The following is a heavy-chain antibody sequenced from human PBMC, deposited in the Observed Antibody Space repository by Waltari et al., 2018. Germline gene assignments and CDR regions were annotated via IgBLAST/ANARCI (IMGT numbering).Heavy chain of an antibody. CDR1: GFTFSSYP. J-gene: IGHJ4*02. Sequence: QVQMVESGGGVVQPGRSLRLSCSASGFTFSSYPIHWVRQAPGKGREWVALMSYDGSSKYYADSVKGRFTVSRDNSKNTVYLQLNSLRVEDTAVYYCAREDICRSTTCYTLDYWGLGTLVTVSS. D-gene: IGHD2-2*02. CDR2: MSYDGSSK. V-gene: IGHV3-30*01. CDR3: AREDICRSTTCYTLDY.